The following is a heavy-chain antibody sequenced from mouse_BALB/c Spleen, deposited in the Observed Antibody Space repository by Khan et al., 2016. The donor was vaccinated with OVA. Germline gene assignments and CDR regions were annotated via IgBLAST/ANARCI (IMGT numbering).Heavy chain of an antibody. J-gene: IGHJ2*01. V-gene: IGHV1-87*01. CDR1: GYTFTSYW. CDR2: IYLGDGNT. CDR3: VRGGITTVYFDY. D-gene: IGHD1-1*01. Sequence: VQLQQSGTELARPGASVKLSCKASGYTFTSYWMQWVKQRPGQGLEWIGAIYLGDGNTRYTQKFKGKATLTADKSSSTAYMQLSSLASEDSAVYFWVRGGITTVYFDYWGQGTTLTVSS.